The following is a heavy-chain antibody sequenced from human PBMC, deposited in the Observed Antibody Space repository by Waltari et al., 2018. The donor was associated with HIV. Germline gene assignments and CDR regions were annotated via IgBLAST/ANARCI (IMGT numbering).Heavy chain of an antibody. CDR3: ARHSLTYYYDSSGYSVAFDY. J-gene: IGHJ4*02. CDR1: GGSISSSSYY. Sequence: QLQLQESGPGLVKPSENLSLTCTVSGGSISSSSYYWGWIRQPPGKGLEWIGSIYYSGSTYYNPSLKSRVTISVDTSKNQFSLKLSSVTAADTAVYYCARHSLTYYYDSSGYSVAFDYWGQGTLVTVSS. CDR2: IYYSGST. D-gene: IGHD3-22*01. V-gene: IGHV4-39*01.